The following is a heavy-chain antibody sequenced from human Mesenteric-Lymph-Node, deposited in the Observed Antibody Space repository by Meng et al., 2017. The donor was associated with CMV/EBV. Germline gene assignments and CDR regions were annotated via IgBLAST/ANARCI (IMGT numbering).Heavy chain of an antibody. CDR3: ARGYCSSNNCPIGNY. J-gene: IGHJ4*02. CDR1: GYTFTSYY. V-gene: IGHV1-2*02. Sequence: ASVKVSCKASGYTFTSYYMHWVRQAPGQGLEWMGWINPNSGGTNFAQKFQDRVTMTREKSSRTAYMELSRLRSDDTAVYYCARGYCSSNNCPIGNYWGQGTLVTVSS. D-gene: IGHD2-2*01. CDR2: INPNSGGT.